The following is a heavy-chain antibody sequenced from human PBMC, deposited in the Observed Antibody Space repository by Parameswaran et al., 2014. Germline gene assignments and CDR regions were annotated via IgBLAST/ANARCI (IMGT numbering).Heavy chain of an antibody. CDR2: IYYSGST. CDR3: ARLVDTAMVTSGESDY. D-gene: IGHD5-18*01. J-gene: IGHJ4*02. Sequence: VRQAPGKGLEWIGYIYYSGSTNYNPSLKSRATISVDTSKNQFSLKLSSVTAADTAVYYCARLVDTAMVTSGESDYWGQGTLVTVSS. V-gene: IGHV4-61*07.